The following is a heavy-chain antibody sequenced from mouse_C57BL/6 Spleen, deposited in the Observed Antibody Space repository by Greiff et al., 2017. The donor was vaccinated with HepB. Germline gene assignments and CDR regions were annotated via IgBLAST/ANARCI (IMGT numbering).Heavy chain of an antibody. V-gene: IGHV1-39*01. CDR2: INPNYGTT. Sequence: EVQLQQSGPELVKPGASVKISCKASGYSFTDYNMNWVKQSNGKSLEWIGVINPNYGTTSYNQKFKGKATLTVDQSSSTAYMQLHSLTSEDSAVYYCSRHYGSSFYAMDYWGQGTSVTVSS. CDR3: SRHYGSSFYAMDY. D-gene: IGHD1-1*01. J-gene: IGHJ4*01. CDR1: GYSFTDYN.